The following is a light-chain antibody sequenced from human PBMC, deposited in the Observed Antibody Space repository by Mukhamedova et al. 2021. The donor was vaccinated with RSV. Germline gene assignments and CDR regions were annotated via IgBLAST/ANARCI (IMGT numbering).Light chain of an antibody. V-gene: IGKV3-15*01. CDR3: QQYNNWPPLWT. J-gene: IGKJ1*01. Sequence: GERATLSCRASQSVSSNLAWYQQKPGQAPRLLIYGASTRATGIPARFSGSGSGTEFTLTISSMQSEDFAVYYCQQYNNWPPLWT. CDR1: QSVSSN. CDR2: GAS.